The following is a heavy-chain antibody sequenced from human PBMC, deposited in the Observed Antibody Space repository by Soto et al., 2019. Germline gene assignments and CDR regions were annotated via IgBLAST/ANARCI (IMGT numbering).Heavy chain of an antibody. Sequence: QVQLVQSGAEVQKPGSSVKVSCKASGGSLSNFIISWVRQAPGQGLEWMGRIFPVLGSANYAQNFQGRVTITADKSTSTAYMELSSLRAEDTAVYYCAGDWAPPDESSWGSFRSNGFDSWGQGTLVTVSS. CDR2: IFPVLGSA. D-gene: IGHD3-16*02. CDR3: AGDWAPPDESSWGSFRSNGFDS. J-gene: IGHJ3*02. CDR1: GGSLSNFI. V-gene: IGHV1-69*08.